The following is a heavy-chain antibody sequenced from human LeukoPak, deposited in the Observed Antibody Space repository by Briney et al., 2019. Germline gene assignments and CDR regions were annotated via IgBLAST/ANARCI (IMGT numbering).Heavy chain of an antibody. D-gene: IGHD1-26*01. CDR1: GGSMSTYY. CDR2: IYYGGST. V-gene: IGHV4-59*08. Sequence: SETLSLTCTVSGGSMSTYYGSWIRQPPGKGLEWIGYIYYGGSTNYNPSLESRVTMSVDTSNNQFSLKLTSVTAADTAVYYCARCGSLTYWYFDLWGRGALVTASS. CDR3: ARCGSLTYWYFDL. J-gene: IGHJ2*01.